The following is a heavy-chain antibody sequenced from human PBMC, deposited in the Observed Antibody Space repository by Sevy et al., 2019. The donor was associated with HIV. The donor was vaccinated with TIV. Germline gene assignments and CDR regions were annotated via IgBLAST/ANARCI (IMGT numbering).Heavy chain of an antibody. J-gene: IGHJ4*02. V-gene: IGHV5-51*01. Sequence: GESLKISCEGSGYSFTSHWIGWVCHMPGKGLEWMGIIYPDDSETRYSPSFQGQVTFSADKSISPAYLQWSSLKASDTAMYYCATSRSGYFDSSGYYIYWGQGTMVTVSS. CDR3: ATSRSGYFDSSGYYIY. D-gene: IGHD3-22*01. CDR1: GYSFTSHW. CDR2: IYPDDSET.